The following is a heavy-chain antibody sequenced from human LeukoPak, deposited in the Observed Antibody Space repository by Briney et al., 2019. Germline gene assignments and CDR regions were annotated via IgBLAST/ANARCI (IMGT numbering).Heavy chain of an antibody. CDR2: IYPDDSDT. D-gene: IGHD4-11*01. Sequence: GESLKISCKGSGYSFTNYWIGWVRQMPGKGLEWVGFIYPDDSDTRYSPSFQGQVTISADKSISTAYLQWSSLKALDTAMYYCATTDISMTTDFDHWGQGTLVTVSS. V-gene: IGHV5-51*01. CDR3: ATTDISMTTDFDH. J-gene: IGHJ4*02. CDR1: GYSFTNYW.